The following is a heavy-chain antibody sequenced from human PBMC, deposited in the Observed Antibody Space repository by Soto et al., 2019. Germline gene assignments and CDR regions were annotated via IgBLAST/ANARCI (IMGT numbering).Heavy chain of an antibody. CDR1: GFTFRNYD. CDR2: ISAAGDP. CDR3: ARTDRDFYGLDV. V-gene: IGHV3-13*05. J-gene: IGHJ6*02. Sequence: EVQLVESGGGLVQPGGSLRLSCEASGFTFRNYDMHWVRQGTGKGLEWVSGISAAGDPDYADSVEGRFTTSRENAQNSFFLQMNSLRVGDTAVYYCARTDRDFYGLDVWGQGTTVIVSS.